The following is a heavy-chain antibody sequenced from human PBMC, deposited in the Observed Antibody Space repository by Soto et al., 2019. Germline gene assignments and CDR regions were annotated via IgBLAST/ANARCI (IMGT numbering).Heavy chain of an antibody. D-gene: IGHD3-22*01. CDR3: ARGRDTYYYDSSGYSGWYFDL. V-gene: IGHV1-69*13. J-gene: IGHJ2*01. CDR2: ITPIFRAT. Sequence: SVKVSCKASGGTFSSDGISWVRQAPGQGLEWMGGITPIFRATKYAQKFQGRVTITADESTSTAYMELSSLRSEDTAVYYCARGRDTYYYDSSGYSGWYFDLWGRGTLVTVAS. CDR1: GGTFSSDG.